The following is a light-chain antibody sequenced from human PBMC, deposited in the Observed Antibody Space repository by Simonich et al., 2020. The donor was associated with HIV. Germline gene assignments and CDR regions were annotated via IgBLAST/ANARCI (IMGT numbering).Light chain of an antibody. CDR1: SGHSSYI. Sequence: QLVLTQSPSASASLGASVKRTCTLSSGHSSYIIAWHQQQPGKAPRYLMKLEVSGSYNKGSGVPDRFSGSSSGADRYLTISNLQSEDEADYYCETWDSNSWVFGGGTKLTVL. CDR3: ETWDSNSWV. J-gene: IGLJ3*02. V-gene: IGLV4-60*03. CDR2: LEVSGSY.